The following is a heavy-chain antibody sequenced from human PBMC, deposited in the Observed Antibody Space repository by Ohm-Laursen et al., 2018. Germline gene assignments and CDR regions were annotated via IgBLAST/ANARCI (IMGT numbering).Heavy chain of an antibody. CDR1: GYTFTGYY. J-gene: IGHJ4*02. V-gene: IGHV1-2*02. D-gene: IGHD6-19*01. CDR3: ARGIAVAGQADY. CDR2: INPNSGGT. Sequence: ASVKVSCNASGYTFTGYYMHWVRQAPGQGLEWMGWINPNSGGTNYAQKFQGRVTMTRDTSISTAYMELSRLRSDDTAVYYCARGIAVAGQADYWGQGTLVTVSS.